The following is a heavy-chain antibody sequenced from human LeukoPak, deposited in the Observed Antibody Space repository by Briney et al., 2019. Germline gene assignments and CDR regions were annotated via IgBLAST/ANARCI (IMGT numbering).Heavy chain of an antibody. J-gene: IGHJ4*02. CDR1: GFTFSSYA. CDR3: AKDGFAAAGTYYFDY. CDR2: ISGSGGST. V-gene: IGHV3-23*01. Sequence: PGGPLRLSCAASGFTFSSYAMSWVRQAPGKGLEWVSAISGSGGSTYYADSVKGRFTISRDNSKNTLYLQMNSLRAEDTAVYYCAKDGFAAAGTYYFDYWGQGTLVTVSS. D-gene: IGHD6-13*01.